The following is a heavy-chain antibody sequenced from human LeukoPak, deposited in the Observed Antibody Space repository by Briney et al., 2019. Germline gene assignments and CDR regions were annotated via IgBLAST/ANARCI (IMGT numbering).Heavy chain of an antibody. CDR3: ARERGGYMDV. J-gene: IGHJ6*03. CDR2: INSNGGGT. V-gene: IGHV1-46*01. CDR1: GYTFGSYY. Sequence: ASVKVSCKTSGYTFGSYYMHWVRQAPGQGPEWMGTINSNGGGTNYAQKFQGRVTITADESTSTAYMELSSLRSEDTAVYYCARERGGYMDVWGKGTTVTVSS. D-gene: IGHD2-15*01.